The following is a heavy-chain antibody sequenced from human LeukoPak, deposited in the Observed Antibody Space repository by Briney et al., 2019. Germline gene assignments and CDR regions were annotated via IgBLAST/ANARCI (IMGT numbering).Heavy chain of an antibody. Sequence: GGSLRLSCAASGFIFSTYGMHWVRQAPGKGLEWVAVVWSGGNNKDYSDSVKGRFTISRDNSKNTLYLQMNSLRAEDTAVYYCAKDGQVGATGYFDYRGQGTLVTVSS. V-gene: IGHV3-33*03. J-gene: IGHJ4*02. CDR2: VWSGGNNK. CDR1: GFIFSTYG. CDR3: AKDGQVGATGYFDY. D-gene: IGHD1-26*01.